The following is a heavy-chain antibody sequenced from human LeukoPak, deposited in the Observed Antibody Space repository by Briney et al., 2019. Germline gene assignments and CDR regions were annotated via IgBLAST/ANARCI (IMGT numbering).Heavy chain of an antibody. Sequence: PGASLQICCKVSGYFFTRYCIGWVRQLPGKGLEWMGIIYPADTGPTYSPSFQGQVTISVDKSINTAYLQWSSLQASDTAMYYCGMSGDRVPLQDDVFDVWGQGTMVTVS. CDR2: IYPADTGP. D-gene: IGHD1-26*01. V-gene: IGHV5-51*01. CDR3: GMSGDRVPLQDDVFDV. CDR1: GYFFTRYC. J-gene: IGHJ3*01.